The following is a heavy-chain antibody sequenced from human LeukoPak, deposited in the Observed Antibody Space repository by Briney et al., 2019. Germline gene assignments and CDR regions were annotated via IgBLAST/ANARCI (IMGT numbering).Heavy chain of an antibody. Sequence: ASVKVSCKASGGAFSCYAISWVRQAPGQGLEWMGGIIPIFGTANYAQKFQGRVTITADESTSTAYMELSSLRSEDTAVYYCAREKDIVVVPAALDAFDIWGQGTMVTVSS. D-gene: IGHD2-2*01. CDR3: AREKDIVVVPAALDAFDI. CDR2: IIPIFGTA. J-gene: IGHJ3*02. CDR1: GGAFSCYA. V-gene: IGHV1-69*13.